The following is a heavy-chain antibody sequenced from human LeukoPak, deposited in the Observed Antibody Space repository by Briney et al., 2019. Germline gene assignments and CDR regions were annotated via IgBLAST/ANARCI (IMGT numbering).Heavy chain of an antibody. CDR3: AREILYDTTGYYL. CDR1: GASISTNSYY. J-gene: IGHJ4*02. V-gene: IGHV4-39*07. Sequence: SETLSLTCTVSGASISTNSYYWGWIRQPPGKGLEWIGSIYYSGSTYYNPSLKSRVTISIDTSKNQFSLRLRSVTAADTAVYYCAREILYDTTGYYLWGQGTVVTVSS. D-gene: IGHD3-9*01. CDR2: IYYSGST.